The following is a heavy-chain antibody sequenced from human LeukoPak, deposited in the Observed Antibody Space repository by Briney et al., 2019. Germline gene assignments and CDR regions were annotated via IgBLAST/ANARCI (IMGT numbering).Heavy chain of an antibody. Sequence: QPGGSLRLSCAASGFTFSSYAMSWVRQAPGKGLEWVSSISGSGESAYYADSVKGRYTISRDKTKNTLYLQMNSLRAEDTAVYYCAKDSVLIPAGWFDPWGQGTLVTVSS. CDR3: AKDSVLIPAGWFDP. D-gene: IGHD2-2*01. V-gene: IGHV3-23*01. CDR1: GFTFSSYA. J-gene: IGHJ5*02. CDR2: ISGSGESA.